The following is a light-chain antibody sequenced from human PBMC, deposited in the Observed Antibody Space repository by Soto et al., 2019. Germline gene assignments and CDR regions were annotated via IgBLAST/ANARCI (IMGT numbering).Light chain of an antibody. V-gene: IGKV1-5*01. CDR3: QQYNSYSKT. CDR1: QGIRSY. J-gene: IGKJ1*01. Sequence: IHLTRSPSSLSASVGDRVTITCRASQGIRSYLAWYQQKPGKAPKLLIYDASSLESGVPSRFSGSGSGTEFTITISSMKTDDFATYYCQQYNSYSKTFGHGTKVDIK. CDR2: DAS.